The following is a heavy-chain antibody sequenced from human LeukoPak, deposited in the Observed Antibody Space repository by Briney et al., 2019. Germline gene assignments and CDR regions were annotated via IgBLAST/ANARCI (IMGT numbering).Heavy chain of an antibody. J-gene: IGHJ5*02. CDR1: GYTFTGYY. CDR2: INPNSGGT. D-gene: IGHD2/OR15-2a*01. V-gene: IGHV1-2*02. Sequence: GASVKVSCKASGYTFTGYYIHWGRQAPGQGPEWMGWINPNSGGTNYAQKFQGRVTMTRDTSISTAYMELTRLRSDDTAVYYCARDGGNIPVSWGQGTLVTASS. CDR3: ARDGGNIPVS.